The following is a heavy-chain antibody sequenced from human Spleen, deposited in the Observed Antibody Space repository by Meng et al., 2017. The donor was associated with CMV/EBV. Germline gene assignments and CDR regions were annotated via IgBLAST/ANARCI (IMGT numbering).Heavy chain of an antibody. CDR3: ARGESEFDY. CDR1: GGSLSGYY. CDR2: INHSGST. V-gene: IGHV4-34*01. Sequence: VHLLQSGPGLLKPSVTLSLTCAVYGGSLSGYYWSWIRQPPGKGLEWIGEINHSGSTNYNPSLKSRVTISVDTSKNQFSLKLSSVTAADTAVYYCARGESEFDYWGQGTLVTVSS. J-gene: IGHJ4*02.